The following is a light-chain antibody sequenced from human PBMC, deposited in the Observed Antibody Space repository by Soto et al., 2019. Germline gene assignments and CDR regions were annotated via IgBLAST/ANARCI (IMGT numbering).Light chain of an antibody. V-gene: IGLV1-47*01. Sequence: QSVLTQPPSASGTPGQRDTISCSGSNSNIGSNHVYWYQQLPGAAPKLLIYRNNLRPSGVPDRFSGSQSGTSASLAISGLRSEDEAEYFCAAWDDSLSGPRLVFGGGTKVTVL. CDR3: AAWDDSLSGPRLV. CDR1: NSNIGSNH. CDR2: RNN. J-gene: IGLJ2*01.